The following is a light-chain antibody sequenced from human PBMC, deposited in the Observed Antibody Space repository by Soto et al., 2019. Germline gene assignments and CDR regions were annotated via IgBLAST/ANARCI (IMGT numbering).Light chain of an antibody. Sequence: IVMTQTPLSLPVTPGEPASISCRSSQSLLNSDNGNTYLDWYLQKPGQSPQLLIYTVSYRASGVPERFPGSGSGNDFTLTISRVEAEDVGIYYCMQRIEFPRTFGQGTKVEIK. CDR1: QSLLNSDNGNTY. J-gene: IGKJ1*01. CDR3: MQRIEFPRT. CDR2: TVS. V-gene: IGKV2-40*01.